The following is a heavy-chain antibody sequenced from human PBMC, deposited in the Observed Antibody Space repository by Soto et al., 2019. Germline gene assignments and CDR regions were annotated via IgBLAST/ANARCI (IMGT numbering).Heavy chain of an antibody. CDR3: ASAYYYDSSGYYRSYYYYYGMDV. CDR1: GGSISSGDYY. Sequence: QVQLQESGPGLVKPSQTLSLTCTVSGGSISSGDYYWSWIRQPPGKGLEWIGYIYYSGSTYYNPSLKSRVTISVDTSKNQFSLKLSSVTAADTAVYYCASAYYYDSSGYYRSYYYYYGMDVWGQGTTVTVSS. V-gene: IGHV4-30-4*01. D-gene: IGHD3-22*01. J-gene: IGHJ6*02. CDR2: IYYSGST.